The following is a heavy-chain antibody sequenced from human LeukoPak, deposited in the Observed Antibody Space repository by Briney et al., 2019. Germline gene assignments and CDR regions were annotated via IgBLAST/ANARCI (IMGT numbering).Heavy chain of an antibody. CDR2: IPYSGST. J-gene: IGHJ3*02. Sequence: SETLSLTCTVSGGSISSYYWSWIRQPPGKGLEWIGFIPYSGSTNYNPSLKSRVTISVDTSKNQFSLKLTSVTAADTAVYYCARIWWLRVRGNLAFDIWGQGTMVTVSS. D-gene: IGHD3-10*01. V-gene: IGHV4-59*01. CDR3: ARIWWLRVRGNLAFDI. CDR1: GGSISSYY.